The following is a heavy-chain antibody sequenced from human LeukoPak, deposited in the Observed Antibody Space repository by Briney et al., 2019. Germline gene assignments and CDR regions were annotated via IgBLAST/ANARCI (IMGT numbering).Heavy chain of an antibody. Sequence: PGGSLRLSCAASGFTFGRYAMSWVRQAPGKGLGWVSGISASGGSTDYADSVKGRFTISRDNSKNTLYLQMNSLRVEDTAVYYCAKDWACPSPRYYFDYWGQGTLVTVSS. V-gene: IGHV3-23*01. CDR1: GFTFGRYA. D-gene: IGHD3-16*01. J-gene: IGHJ4*02. CDR3: AKDWACPSPRYYFDY. CDR2: ISASGGST.